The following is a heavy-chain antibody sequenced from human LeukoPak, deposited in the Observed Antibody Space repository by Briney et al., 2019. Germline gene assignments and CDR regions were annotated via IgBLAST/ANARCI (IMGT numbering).Heavy chain of an antibody. CDR3: ARGYVRSHERYYYGSGSTGPFDAFDI. Sequence: GSLRLSCAASGFTVSSNYMSWVRQAPGKGLEYVSAISSNGGSTYYANSVKGRFTISRDNSKNTLYLQMGSLRAEDMAVYYCARGYVRSHERYYYGSGSTGPFDAFDIWGQGTMVTVSS. D-gene: IGHD3-10*01. CDR2: ISSNGGST. J-gene: IGHJ3*02. CDR1: GFTVSSNY. V-gene: IGHV3-64*01.